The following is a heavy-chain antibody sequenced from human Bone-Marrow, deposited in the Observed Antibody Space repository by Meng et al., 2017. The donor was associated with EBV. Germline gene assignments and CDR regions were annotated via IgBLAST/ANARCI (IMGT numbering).Heavy chain of an antibody. CDR2: IGGTGGST. CDR1: GFTFTSYA. V-gene: IGHV3-23*04. J-gene: IGHJ6*02. D-gene: IGHD1-14*01. Sequence: VQLVESGXGLVQPGGSLRLSXAASGFTFTSYALSWVRQAPGKGLEWVSGIGGTGGSTYYADSVKSRFSISRDYSKKTLYLQMNSLRAEDTAVYYCAKGGGKTPYYGLDVWGQGTTVTVSS. CDR3: AKGGGKTPYYGLDV.